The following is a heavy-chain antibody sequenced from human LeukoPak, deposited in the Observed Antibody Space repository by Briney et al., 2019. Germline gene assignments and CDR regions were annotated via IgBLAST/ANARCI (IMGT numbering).Heavy chain of an antibody. D-gene: IGHD6-6*01. J-gene: IGHJ3*02. Sequence: SETLSHTCTVSGGSVSSGSYYWSWIRQPAGKGLEWIGRIYTSGSTNYNPSLKSRVTISVDTSKNQFSLKLSSVTAADTAVYYCARGVAALHAFDIWGQGTMVTVSS. V-gene: IGHV4-61*02. CDR3: ARGVAALHAFDI. CDR1: GGSVSSGSYY. CDR2: IYTSGST.